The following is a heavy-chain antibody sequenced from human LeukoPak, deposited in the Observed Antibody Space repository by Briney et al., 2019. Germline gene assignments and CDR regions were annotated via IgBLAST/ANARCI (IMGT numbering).Heavy chain of an antibody. CDR1: GFTFSNYG. CDR2: ITSGVGIT. V-gene: IGHV3-23*01. CDR3: AKGDYYDLDY. D-gene: IGHD3-22*01. Sequence: GSLRLSCAASGFTFSNYGMNWVRQAPGKGLEWVSIITSGVGITYYADSVKGRFTISRDNSRNTLYLQMNSLRAEDTAVYYCAKGDYYDLDYWGQGTLVTVSS. J-gene: IGHJ4*02.